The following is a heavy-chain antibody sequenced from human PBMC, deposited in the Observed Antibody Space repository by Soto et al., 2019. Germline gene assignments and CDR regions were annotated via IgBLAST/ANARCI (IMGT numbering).Heavy chain of an antibody. D-gene: IGHD5-18*01. CDR1: GYSLTSYW. Sequence: GESLKISCNGSGYSLTSYWICWVRQMPGKGLEWMGIIYPGDSGDSETKYSPSFQGQVTISVDKSISTAYLQWSSLKASDTAMYYCAADTARTYYYYGMDVWGQGTTVTVSS. J-gene: IGHJ6*02. CDR3: AADTARTYYYYGMDV. V-gene: IGHV5-51*01. CDR2: IYPGDSGDSET.